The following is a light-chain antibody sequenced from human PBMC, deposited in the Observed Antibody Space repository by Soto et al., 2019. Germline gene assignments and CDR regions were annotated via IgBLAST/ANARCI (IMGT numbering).Light chain of an antibody. J-gene: IGKJ5*01. V-gene: IGKV1-39*01. Sequence: DIQMTQSPSSLSASVGDRFTVTCLASQSISSYLNWYQQKPGEAPKLLIYAASSLQSGVPSRFSGSGSGTDFTLTISSLQPEDFATYYCQQSYSTPSITFGQGTRLEI. CDR2: AAS. CDR1: QSISSY. CDR3: QQSYSTPSIT.